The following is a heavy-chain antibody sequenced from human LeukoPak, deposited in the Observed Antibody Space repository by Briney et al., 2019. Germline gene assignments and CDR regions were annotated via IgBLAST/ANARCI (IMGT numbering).Heavy chain of an antibody. Sequence: SVKVSCKASGGTFSSYAISWVRQAPGQGLEWMGGIIPIFGTANYAQKFQGRVTITTDESTSTAYMELSSLRSEDTAVYYCARDLGGPYRSFPNWFDPWGQGTLVTVSS. J-gene: IGHJ5*02. CDR3: ARDLGGPYRSFPNWFDP. CDR1: GGTFSSYA. D-gene: IGHD6-6*01. CDR2: IIPIFGTA. V-gene: IGHV1-69*05.